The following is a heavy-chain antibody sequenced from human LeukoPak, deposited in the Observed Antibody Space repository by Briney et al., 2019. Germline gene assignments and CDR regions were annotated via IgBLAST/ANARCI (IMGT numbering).Heavy chain of an antibody. CDR1: GFTFSSYW. CDR3: ARVRGYSYAYFDY. Sequence: SGGSLRLSCAASGFTFSSYWMSWVRQAPGKGLEWVANVKQDGSEKYYVDSVKGRFTISRDNAKNSLYLQMNSLRAEDTAVYYCARVRGYSYAYFDYWGQGTLVTVSS. J-gene: IGHJ4*02. CDR2: VKQDGSEK. V-gene: IGHV3-7*01. D-gene: IGHD5-18*01.